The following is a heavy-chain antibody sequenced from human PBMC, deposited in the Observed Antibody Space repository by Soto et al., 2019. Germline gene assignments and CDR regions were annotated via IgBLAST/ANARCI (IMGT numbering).Heavy chain of an antibody. Sequence: GGSLRLSCAASGFTFSSYGMHWVRQAPGKGLEWVAVIWYDGSNKYYADSVKGRFTISRDNSKNTLYLQMNSLRAEDTAVYYCARDGVYGSGSYRGRALFGMDVWGQGTTVTVSS. V-gene: IGHV3-33*01. CDR2: IWYDGSNK. J-gene: IGHJ6*02. D-gene: IGHD3-10*01. CDR3: ARDGVYGSGSYRGRALFGMDV. CDR1: GFTFSSYG.